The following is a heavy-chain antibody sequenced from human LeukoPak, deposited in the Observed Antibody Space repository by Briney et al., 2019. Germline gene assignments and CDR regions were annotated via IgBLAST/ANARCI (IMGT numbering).Heavy chain of an antibody. CDR1: GFTFSSYG. V-gene: IGHV3-30*18. Sequence: GGSLRLSCAASGFTFSSYGMHWVRQAPGKGLEWVAVISYDGSNKYYTDSVKGRFTIPRDNSKNTLYLQMNSLRAEDTAVYYCAKDLSSGDYYGMDVWGQGTTVTVSS. D-gene: IGHD6-6*01. CDR2: ISYDGSNK. J-gene: IGHJ6*02. CDR3: AKDLSSGDYYGMDV.